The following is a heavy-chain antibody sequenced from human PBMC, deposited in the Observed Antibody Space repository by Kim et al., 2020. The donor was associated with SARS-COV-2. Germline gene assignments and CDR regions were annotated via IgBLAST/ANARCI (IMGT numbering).Heavy chain of an antibody. Sequence: LKSRVTISVDTYKNQFSLKLSSVTAAETAVYYCARLCSSTSCYALSGMDVWGQGTTVTVSS. D-gene: IGHD2-2*01. J-gene: IGHJ6*02. CDR3: ARLCSSTSCYALSGMDV. V-gene: IGHV4-59*08.